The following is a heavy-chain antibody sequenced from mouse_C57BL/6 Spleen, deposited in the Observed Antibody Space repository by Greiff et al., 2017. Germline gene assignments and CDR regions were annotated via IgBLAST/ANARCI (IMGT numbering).Heavy chain of an antibody. CDR2: IYPRDGST. V-gene: IGHV1-85*01. CDR1: GYNFTSYD. J-gene: IGHJ3*01. CDR3: AREFAY. Sequence: QVQLKESGPELVKPGASVKLSCKASGYNFTSYDINWVKRRPGQGLEWIGWIYPRDGSTKYNEKFKGKATLTVDTSSSTAYMELHSLTSEDSAVYFCAREFAYWGQGTLVTVSA.